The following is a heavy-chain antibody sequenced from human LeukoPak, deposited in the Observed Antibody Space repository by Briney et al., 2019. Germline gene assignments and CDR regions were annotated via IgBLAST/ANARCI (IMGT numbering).Heavy chain of an antibody. Sequence: SETLSLTCTAFSGSISSTSYDWGWIRQAPGKGLEWIGGIVYSGNTYYNPSLKSRVTISVDTTKNQFSLKLTSVTAADTAVYFCVRHFHGSGYVVHLRGQGTLVAVSS. V-gene: IGHV4-39*01. J-gene: IGHJ4*02. D-gene: IGHD6-13*01. CDR2: IVYSGNT. CDR1: SGSISSTSYD. CDR3: VRHFHGSGYVVHL.